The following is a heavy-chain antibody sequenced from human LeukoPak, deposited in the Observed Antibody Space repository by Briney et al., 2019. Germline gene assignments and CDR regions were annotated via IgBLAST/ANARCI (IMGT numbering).Heavy chain of an antibody. J-gene: IGHJ6*03. CDR1: GYTFTNYG. V-gene: IGHV1-18*01. CDR2: ISGYQGRT. Sequence: ASVKVSCRASGYTFTNYGIAWVRQAPGQGLEWMGWISGYQGRTKYAQNFQGRVTMTTDPSTSTAYVELSSLRSEDTAVYYCAITARPRDLYYYMDVWGKGATVTVSS. D-gene: IGHD6-6*01. CDR3: AITARPRDLYYYMDV.